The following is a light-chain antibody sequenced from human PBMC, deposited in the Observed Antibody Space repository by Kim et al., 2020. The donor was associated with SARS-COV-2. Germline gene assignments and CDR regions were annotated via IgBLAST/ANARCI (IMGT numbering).Light chain of an antibody. CDR1: ESIRNNY. J-gene: IGKJ1*01. Sequence: ETVLTQSPGTLSLPPGERATLSCRASESIRNNYIAWYQQKRVQAPRVLIYGASTRATGIPDRFSGSGSGTDFTLTVSRLEPEDSAVYYCHQYVYSPWTFGQGTKVDIK. V-gene: IGKV3-20*01. CDR2: GAS. CDR3: HQYVYSPWT.